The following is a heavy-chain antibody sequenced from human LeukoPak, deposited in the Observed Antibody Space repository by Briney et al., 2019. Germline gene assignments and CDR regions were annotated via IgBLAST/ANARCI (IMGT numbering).Heavy chain of an antibody. CDR2: IKSKTDGGTT. J-gene: IGHJ5*02. CDR1: GFTFSTYS. D-gene: IGHD3-3*01. Sequence: PGGSLRLSCAASGFTFSTYSMNWVRQAPGKGLEWVGRIKSKTDGGTTDYAAPVKGRFTISRDDSKNALYLQMNSPKTEDTAVYYCTTGRYDFWSGLGYWFDPWGQGTLVTVSS. V-gene: IGHV3-15*01. CDR3: TTGRYDFWSGLGYWFDP.